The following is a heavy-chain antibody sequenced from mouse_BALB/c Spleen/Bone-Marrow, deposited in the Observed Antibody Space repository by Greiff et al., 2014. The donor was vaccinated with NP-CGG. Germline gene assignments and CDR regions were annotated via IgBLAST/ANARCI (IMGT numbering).Heavy chain of an antibody. CDR2: IDPANGNT. J-gene: IGHJ4*01. Sequence: EVKLVESGAELVKPGASVRLSCTASGFNIKDTYMHWVKQRPEQGLEWIGRIDPANGNTKYDPKFQGKATITADTSSNTAYLQLSSLTSEDTAVYYCARWEYYAMDYWGQGTSATVSS. D-gene: IGHD4-1*01. CDR3: ARWEYYAMDY. V-gene: IGHV14-3*02. CDR1: GFNIKDTY.